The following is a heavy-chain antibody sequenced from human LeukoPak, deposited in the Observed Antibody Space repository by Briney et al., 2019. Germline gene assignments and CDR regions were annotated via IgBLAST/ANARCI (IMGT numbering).Heavy chain of an antibody. CDR3: AKDTYDSSGYYDY. J-gene: IGHJ4*02. V-gene: IGHV3-9*01. D-gene: IGHD3-22*01. CDR2: ISWNSGSI. Sequence: PGRSLRLSCAASGFTFDDYAMHWVRQAPGKGLEWVSGISWNSGSIGYADSVKGRFTISRDNAKNSLYLQMNSLRAEDTALYYCAKDTYDSSGYYDYWGQGTLVTVSS. CDR1: GFTFDDYA.